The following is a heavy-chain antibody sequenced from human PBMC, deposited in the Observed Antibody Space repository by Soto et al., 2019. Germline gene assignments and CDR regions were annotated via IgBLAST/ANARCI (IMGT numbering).Heavy chain of an antibody. CDR2: INPSGGST. CDR1: GYTLNSYV. J-gene: IGHJ4*02. Sequence: ASVKVSCKASGYTLNSYVIHWVLQAPGQGLEWMGIINPSGGSTSYAQKFQGRVTMTRDTSTSTVYMELSSLRSEDTAVYYCARDSSGWYYFDYWGQGTLVTVSS. D-gene: IGHD6-19*01. CDR3: ARDSSGWYYFDY. V-gene: IGHV1-46*02.